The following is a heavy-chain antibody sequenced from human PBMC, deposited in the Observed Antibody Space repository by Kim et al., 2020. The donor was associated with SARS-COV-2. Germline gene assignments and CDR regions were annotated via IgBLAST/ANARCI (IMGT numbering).Heavy chain of an antibody. V-gene: IGHV1-46*01. J-gene: IGHJ6*02. Sequence: ASVKVSCKASGYTFTSYYMHWVRQAPGQGLEWMGIINPSGGSTSYAQKFQGRVTMTRDTSTSTVYMELSSLRSEDTAVYYCARSAVPPYYYYYGMDVWGQGTTVTVSS. CDR3: ARSAVPPYYYYYGMDV. CDR2: INPSGGST. CDR1: GYTFTSYY.